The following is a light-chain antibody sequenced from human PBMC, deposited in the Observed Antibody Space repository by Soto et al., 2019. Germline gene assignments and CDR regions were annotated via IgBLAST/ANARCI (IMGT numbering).Light chain of an antibody. CDR3: AAWDDSLSGVV. CDR1: SSNIESNY. V-gene: IGLV1-47*02. J-gene: IGLJ2*01. CDR2: SDN. Sequence: QTVVTQPPSASGTPGQRVTISCSGSSSNIESNYVYWYQQLPGTAPKLLIYSDNQRPSGVPDRFSGSKSDTSASLAVSGLRSEDEADYYCAAWDDSLSGVVFGGGTKLTVL.